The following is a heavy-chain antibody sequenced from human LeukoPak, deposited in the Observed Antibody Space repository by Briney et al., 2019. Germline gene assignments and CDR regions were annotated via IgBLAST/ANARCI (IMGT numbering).Heavy chain of an antibody. Sequence: PSETLSLTCTVSGGSISSYYWSWIRQPPGKGLEWIGYIYYSGSTNYKPSLKSRVTISVGTSKNQFSLKLNSVTAADTAVYYWARGGYYGSGNDFRFDPWGQGTLVTVSS. J-gene: IGHJ5*02. V-gene: IGHV4-59*01. CDR3: ARGGYYGSGNDFRFDP. D-gene: IGHD3-10*01. CDR2: IYYSGST. CDR1: GGSISSYY.